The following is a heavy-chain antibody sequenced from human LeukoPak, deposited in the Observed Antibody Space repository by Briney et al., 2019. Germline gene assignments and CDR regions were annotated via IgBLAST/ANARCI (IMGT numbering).Heavy chain of an antibody. Sequence: GWSLRLSCAASGFTFSSYAMSWVRQAPGKVLEWVSAISGSGGSTYYADSVKGRFTISRDNAKNSLYLQMNSLRAEDTAVYYCARARQQLFDPWGQGTLVTVSS. V-gene: IGHV3-23*01. CDR2: ISGSGGST. J-gene: IGHJ5*02. D-gene: IGHD6-13*01. CDR1: GFTFSSYA. CDR3: ARARQQLFDP.